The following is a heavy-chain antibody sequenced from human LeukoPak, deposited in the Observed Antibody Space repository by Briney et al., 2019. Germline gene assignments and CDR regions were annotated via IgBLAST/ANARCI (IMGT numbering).Heavy chain of an antibody. CDR1: GGSITPYY. Sequence: SETLSLTCTVSGGSITPYYWSWIRQPPGKGLEWIGYIYYSGSTNYNPSLKSRVTISVDTSKNQFSLKLSSVTAADTAVYYCARAPVEMDSHIGSTFDYWGQGTLVTVSS. V-gene: IGHV4-59*01. D-gene: IGHD5-24*01. CDR3: ARAPVEMDSHIGSTFDY. CDR2: IYYSGST. J-gene: IGHJ4*02.